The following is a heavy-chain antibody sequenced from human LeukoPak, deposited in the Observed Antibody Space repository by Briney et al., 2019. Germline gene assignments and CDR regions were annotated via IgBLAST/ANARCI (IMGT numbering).Heavy chain of an antibody. CDR3: STTYYYDSSEGY. CDR2: IKSKTDGGTT. CDR1: GFTFSNAW. V-gene: IGHV3-15*07. Sequence: GGSLRLSCAAPGFTFSNAWMNWVRQAPGKGLEWVGRIKSKTDGGTTDYAAPVKGRFTISRDDSKNTLYLQMNSLKTEDTAVYYCSTTYYYDSSEGYWGQGTLVTVSS. J-gene: IGHJ4*02. D-gene: IGHD3-22*01.